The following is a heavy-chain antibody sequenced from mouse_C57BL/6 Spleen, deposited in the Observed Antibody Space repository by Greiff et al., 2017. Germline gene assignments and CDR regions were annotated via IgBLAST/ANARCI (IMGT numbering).Heavy chain of an antibody. Sequence: EVQRVESGGGLVKPGGSLKLSCAASGFTFSDYGMHWVRQAPEKGLEWVAYISSGSSTIYYADTVKGRFTISRDNAKNTLFLQMTSLRSEDTAMYYCARGPLYYGSSYYAMDYWGQGTSVTVSS. V-gene: IGHV5-17*01. J-gene: IGHJ4*01. CDR1: GFTFSDYG. CDR2: ISSGSSTI. D-gene: IGHD1-1*01. CDR3: ARGPLYYGSSYYAMDY.